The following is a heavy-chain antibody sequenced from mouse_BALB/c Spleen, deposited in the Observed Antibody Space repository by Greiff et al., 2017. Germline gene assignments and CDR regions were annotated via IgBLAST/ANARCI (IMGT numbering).Heavy chain of an antibody. CDR1: GYSITSDYA. Sequence: EVHLVESGPGLVKPSQSLSLTCTVTGYSITSDYAWNWIRQFPGNKLEWMGYISYSGSTSYNPSLKSRISITRDTSKNQFFLQLNSVTTEDTATYYCARTMIYAMDYWGQGTSVTVSS. V-gene: IGHV3-2*02. CDR2: ISYSGST. D-gene: IGHD2-4*01. CDR3: ARTMIYAMDY. J-gene: IGHJ4*01.